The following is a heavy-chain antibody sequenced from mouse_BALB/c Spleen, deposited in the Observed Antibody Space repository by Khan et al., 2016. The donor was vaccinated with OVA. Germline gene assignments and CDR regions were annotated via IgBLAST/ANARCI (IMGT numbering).Heavy chain of an antibody. CDR1: GYSFTSYY. CDR3: ARHGYVGWFAY. CDR2: IDPFNGGT. Sequence: VRLQQSGPELMKPGASVKISCKASGYSFTSYYIHWVKQSHGKSLEWIGYIDPFNGGTSYNPKFKGKATLTVDKSSSTAYIHLSSLTSDDYSVYYCARHGYVGWFAYWGQGTLVTVSA. V-gene: IGHV1S135*01. D-gene: IGHD2-2*01. J-gene: IGHJ3*01.